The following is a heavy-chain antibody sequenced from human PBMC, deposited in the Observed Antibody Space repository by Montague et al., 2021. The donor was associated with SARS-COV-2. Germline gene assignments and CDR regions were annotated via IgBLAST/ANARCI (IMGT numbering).Heavy chain of an antibody. CDR2: INQSGST. V-gene: IGHV4-34*01. Sequence: SETLSLTCALYGGSFSGFHWSWIRQSPGKGLEWIGEINQSGSTNYNVSLKSRLTMSLDTSKNQVSLKLSSVTAADTAVYYCATSSSRSYYVGLDYWGQGTLVTVTS. D-gene: IGHD3-10*01. J-gene: IGHJ4*02. CDR3: ATSSSRSYYVGLDY. CDR1: GGSFSGFH.